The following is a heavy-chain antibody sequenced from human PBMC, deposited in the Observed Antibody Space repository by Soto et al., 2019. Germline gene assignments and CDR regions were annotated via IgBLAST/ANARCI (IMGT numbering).Heavy chain of an antibody. Sequence: PSDTLSLTCAVYGGSFSGYYWSWIRQPPGKGLEWIGEINHSGSTNYNPSLKSRVTISVDTSKNQFPLKLSSVTAADTAVYYCARGSGRYGHSNWFDPWGQGXLVTVYS. CDR3: ARGSGRYGHSNWFDP. D-gene: IGHD5-18*01. J-gene: IGHJ5*02. CDR2: INHSGST. V-gene: IGHV4-34*01. CDR1: GGSFSGYY.